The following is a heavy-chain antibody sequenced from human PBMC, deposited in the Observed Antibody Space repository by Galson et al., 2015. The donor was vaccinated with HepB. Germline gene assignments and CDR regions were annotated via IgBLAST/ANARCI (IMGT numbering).Heavy chain of an antibody. CDR2: IDWNGDNI. D-gene: IGHD3-10*01. CDR1: GFTFDDYA. J-gene: IGHJ5*01. Sequence: SLRLSCAASGFTFDDYAMHWVRQTPGKGLEWVSGIDWNGDNIDYADSVKGRFTISRDNAKNSLYLQMNSLRAEDTALYYCARKGRGLLNLHYFDFWGQGTLVTVSS. V-gene: IGHV3-20*04. CDR3: ARKGRGLLNLHYFDF.